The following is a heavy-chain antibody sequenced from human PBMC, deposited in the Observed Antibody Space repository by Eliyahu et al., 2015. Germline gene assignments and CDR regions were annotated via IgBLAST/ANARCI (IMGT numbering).Heavy chain of an antibody. CDR2: ISGPGGST. D-gene: IGHD6-13*01. J-gene: IGHJ6*02. Sequence: EVQLLESGGGLVEPGGSLXLSCAASGFXFTSXAMSWVRQAPGKGLEWVSTISGPGGSTYYTDSVKGRFTISRDNSKSTLFLQMNSLRAEDTALYYCAKYSGSPLGVYYYGMDVWGQGTTVTVSS. CDR1: GFXFTSXA. V-gene: IGHV3-23*01. CDR3: AKYSGSPLGVYYYGMDV.